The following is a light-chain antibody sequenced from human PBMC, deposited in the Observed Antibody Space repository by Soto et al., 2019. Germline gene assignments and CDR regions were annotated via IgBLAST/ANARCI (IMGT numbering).Light chain of an antibody. V-gene: IGLV6-57*04. CDR2: EDN. Sequence: NCMLTQPHSLSESPGKTITISCSRSSDSIASNYVQWYQQRPGSAPTTVIYEDNQRPSGVPDRFSGSIDSSSNSASLTISGLKTEDEADYYCQSFDSSNLYVVFGGGTKLTVL. CDR3: QSFDSSNLYVV. J-gene: IGLJ2*01. CDR1: SDSIASNY.